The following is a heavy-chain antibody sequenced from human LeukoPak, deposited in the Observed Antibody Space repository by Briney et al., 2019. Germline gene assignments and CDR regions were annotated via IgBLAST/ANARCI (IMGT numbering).Heavy chain of an antibody. CDR1: GFTFSSYE. CDR3: ASELLAFSSSWDDY. J-gene: IGHJ4*02. D-gene: IGHD6-13*01. V-gene: IGHV3-48*03. CDR2: ISSSGSTI. Sequence: GGSLRLSCAASGFTFSSYEMNWVRQAPGKGLGWVSYISSSGSTIYYADSVKGRFTISRDNAKNSLYLQMNSLRAEDTAVYYCASELLAFSSSWDDYWGQGTLVTVSS.